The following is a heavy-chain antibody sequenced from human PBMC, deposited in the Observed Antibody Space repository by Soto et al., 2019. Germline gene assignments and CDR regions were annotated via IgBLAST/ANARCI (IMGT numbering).Heavy chain of an antibody. V-gene: IGHV3-33*01. CDR3: ARERAAYYDILTGYYNPYY. CDR2: IWYDGSNK. J-gene: IGHJ4*02. D-gene: IGHD3-9*01. CDR1: GFTFSSYG. Sequence: QVQLVESGGGVVQPGRSLRLSCAASGFTFSSYGMHWVRQAPGKGLEWVAVIWYDGSNKYYGDSVKGRFTISRDNSKNTLYLQMNSLRAEDTAVYYCARERAAYYDILTGYYNPYYWGQGTLVTVSS.